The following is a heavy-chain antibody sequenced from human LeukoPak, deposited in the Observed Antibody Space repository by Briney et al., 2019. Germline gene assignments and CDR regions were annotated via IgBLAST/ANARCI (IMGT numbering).Heavy chain of an antibody. J-gene: IGHJ4*02. D-gene: IGHD2-2*02. V-gene: IGHV3-23*01. CDR2: ISGSGIST. CDR1: GFTFSSYG. CDR3: AKQWRYCSSTSCYRAFDY. Sequence: GGSLRLSCAASGFTFSSYGMTWVRQAPGRGLEWVSSISGSGISTYYADSVKGRFTISRDNSKNTLYLQMNSLRAEDTAVYYCAKQWRYCSSTSCYRAFDYWGQGTLVTVSS.